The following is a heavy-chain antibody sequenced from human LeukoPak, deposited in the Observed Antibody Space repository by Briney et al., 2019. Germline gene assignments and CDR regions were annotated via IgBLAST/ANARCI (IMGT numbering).Heavy chain of an antibody. CDR3: AKSHGYSYGFDY. Sequence: PGGSLRLSCAASGFIFSRYGMHWVRQTPGKGLEWVAVISYDASNKYYADSVKGRFTISRDNSKNTLYLQMNSLRAEDTAVYYCAKSHGYSYGFDYWGQGTLVTVSS. D-gene: IGHD5-18*01. V-gene: IGHV3-30*18. CDR2: ISYDASNK. CDR1: GFIFSRYG. J-gene: IGHJ4*02.